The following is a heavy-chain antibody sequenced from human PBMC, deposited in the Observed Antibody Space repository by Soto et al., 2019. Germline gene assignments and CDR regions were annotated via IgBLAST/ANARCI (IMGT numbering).Heavy chain of an antibody. Sequence: SGPTLVNPTETLTLTCTVSGFSLSNARMSESWIRQPPGKALEWLAHIFSNDEKSYNTSLKSRLTISKDTSNSQVVLKMTNMDYVDTATYYCARIPGIAAAGTTLFDYWGQGTLVTVSS. CDR3: ARIPGIAAAGTTLFDY. CDR2: IFSNDEK. CDR1: GFSLSNARMS. D-gene: IGHD6-13*01. V-gene: IGHV2-26*01. J-gene: IGHJ4*02.